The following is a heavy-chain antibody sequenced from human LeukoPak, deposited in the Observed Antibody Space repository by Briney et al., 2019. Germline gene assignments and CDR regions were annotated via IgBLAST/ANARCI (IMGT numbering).Heavy chain of an antibody. V-gene: IGHV3-30-3*01. J-gene: IGHJ4*02. CDR1: GFTFSSFA. D-gene: IGHD3-16*02. Sequence: GGSLRLSCAASGFTFSSFAMHWVRQAPGKGLDWVAVISYDGSKKYYTDSVMGRFTISRDNSKNTLYLEMKSLRAEDTAVYYCARDSDDYVWGSSRSFDYWGQGTLVTVSS. CDR3: ARDSDDYVWGSSRSFDY. CDR2: ISYDGSKK.